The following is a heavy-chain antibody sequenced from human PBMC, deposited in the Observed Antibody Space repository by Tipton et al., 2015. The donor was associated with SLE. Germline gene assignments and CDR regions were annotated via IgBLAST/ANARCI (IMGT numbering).Heavy chain of an antibody. Sequence: SLRLSCAASGFTFTSYSMNWVRQAPGKGLEWVSYISGGGSTIYYTDSVKGRFTISRDNAKNSLYLQMNSLRAEDTAGYYCARDERATDYWGQGTLVTVSS. CDR3: ARDERATDY. D-gene: IGHD1-26*01. CDR2: ISGGGSTI. J-gene: IGHJ4*02. CDR1: GFTFTSYS. V-gene: IGHV3-48*01.